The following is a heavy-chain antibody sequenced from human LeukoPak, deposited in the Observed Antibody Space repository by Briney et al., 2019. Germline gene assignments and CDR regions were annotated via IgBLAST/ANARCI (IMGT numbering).Heavy chain of an antibody. CDR2: IYCSGST. CDR3: ARGGGSGHYYYMDV. D-gene: IGHD3-10*01. J-gene: IGHJ6*03. Sequence: SETLSLTCTVSGGSISSYYWSWIRQPPGKGLEWIGYIYCSGSTNYNPSLKSRVTISVDTSKNQSSLKLSSVTAADTAVYYCARGGGSGHYYYMDVWGKGTTVTVSS. CDR1: GGSISSYY. V-gene: IGHV4-59*12.